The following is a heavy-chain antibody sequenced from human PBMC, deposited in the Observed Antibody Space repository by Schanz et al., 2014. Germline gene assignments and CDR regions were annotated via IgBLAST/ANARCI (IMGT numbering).Heavy chain of an antibody. Sequence: EVQLVESGGGLVKPGGSLRLSCTASGFSFDSYNMNWVRQSPGKGLEWVSGISWNGGTKDYADSVKGRFTISRDNAKSSVYLQMNSLRAEDTAVYYCARSGVDVWGQGTTVTVSS. CDR2: ISWNGGTK. CDR3: ARSGVDV. J-gene: IGHJ6*02. V-gene: IGHV3-21*01. CDR1: GFSFDSYN. D-gene: IGHD3-10*01.